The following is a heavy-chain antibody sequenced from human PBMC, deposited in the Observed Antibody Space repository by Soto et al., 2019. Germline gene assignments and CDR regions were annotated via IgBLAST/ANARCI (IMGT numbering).Heavy chain of an antibody. Sequence: EVQLLESGGGLVQPGGSLRLSCAASGFTFSSHVMNWVRKAPGKGREWVAAISGGGGTTFYGDSVEGRFTMSRDNSKNTLFLQMNSLRAEDTAVYYCARGPRAPPPHDYGMDVWGQGTTVTVSS. CDR1: GFTFSSHV. V-gene: IGHV3-23*01. CDR2: ISGGGGTT. J-gene: IGHJ6*02. CDR3: ARGPRAPPPHDYGMDV.